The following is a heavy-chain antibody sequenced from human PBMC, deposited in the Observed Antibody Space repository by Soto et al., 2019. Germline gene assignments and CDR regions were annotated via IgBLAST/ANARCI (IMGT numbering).Heavy chain of an antibody. Sequence: ASVKVSCKASGYTFTSYAMHWVRQAPGQRLEWMGWINAGNGNTKYSQKFQGRVTITRDTSASTAYMELSSLRSEDTAVYYCARAITMVRGVVTIYYYGMDVLGQATTGTVSS. V-gene: IGHV1-3*01. CDR3: ARAITMVRGVVTIYYYGMDV. CDR2: INAGNGNT. J-gene: IGHJ6*02. CDR1: GYTFTSYA. D-gene: IGHD3-10*01.